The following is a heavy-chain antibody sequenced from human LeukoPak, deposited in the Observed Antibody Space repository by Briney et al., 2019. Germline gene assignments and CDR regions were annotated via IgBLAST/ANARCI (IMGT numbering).Heavy chain of an antibody. CDR2: IYHSGST. CDR3: ARADHYYYGSGHRSPSFDY. V-gene: IGHV4-30-2*01. Sequence: SETLSLTCTVSCGSISSTNSYWGWIRQPPGKGLEWIGYIYHSGSTYYNPSLKSRVTISVDRSKNQFSLKLSSVTAADTAVYYCARADHYYYGSGHRSPSFDYWGQGTLVTVSS. CDR1: CGSISSTNSY. J-gene: IGHJ4*02. D-gene: IGHD3-10*01.